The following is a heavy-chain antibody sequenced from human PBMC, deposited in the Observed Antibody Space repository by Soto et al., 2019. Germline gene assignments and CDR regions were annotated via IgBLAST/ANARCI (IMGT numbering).Heavy chain of an antibody. CDR1: GFTVSSYW. V-gene: IGHV3-7*03. D-gene: IGHD6-13*01. CDR2: IKQDGSEK. J-gene: IGHJ4*02. Sequence: EVQLVESGGGLVQPGGTLRLSCAASGFTVSSYWMSWVRQAPGNGLEWVANIKQDGSEKYYVDSVKGRFTISRDNAKNSLYLQMNSLRAEDTAVYYCARGIQQLAPFDYWGQGTLVTVSS. CDR3: ARGIQQLAPFDY.